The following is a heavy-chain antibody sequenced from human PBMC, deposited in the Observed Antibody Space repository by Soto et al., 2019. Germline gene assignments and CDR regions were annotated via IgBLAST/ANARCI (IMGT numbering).Heavy chain of an antibody. CDR2: ISWNSGNI. D-gene: IGHD2-8*01. Sequence: EVQLVEFGGGLILPGMSLRLSCAASGFSFDDYAMHWVRQARGKGLEWVSGISWNSGNIGYADSVKGRFTISRDNAKDYLYLQMNSLRVEDTALYYCVKDKLNAVVVGAFHIWGQGTMVTVSS. CDR3: VKDKLNAVVVGAFHI. J-gene: IGHJ3*02. CDR1: GFSFDDYA. V-gene: IGHV3-9*01.